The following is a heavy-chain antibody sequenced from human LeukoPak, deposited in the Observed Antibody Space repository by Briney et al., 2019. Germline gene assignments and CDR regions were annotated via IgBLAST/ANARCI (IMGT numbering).Heavy chain of an antibody. CDR2: IDAGGVNT. CDR1: RFTFSGYA. J-gene: IGHJ5*02. D-gene: IGHD6-19*01. Sequence: PGGSLRLSCAASRFTFSGYAVYWVRQAPGKGLEWVSCIDAGGVNTYYADSVTGRFTISRDNSKNTLYLQMNSLRAEDTAVYYCAKGSGSGWYGWFDPWGQGTLVTVSS. CDR3: AKGSGSGWYGWFDP. V-gene: IGHV3-23*01.